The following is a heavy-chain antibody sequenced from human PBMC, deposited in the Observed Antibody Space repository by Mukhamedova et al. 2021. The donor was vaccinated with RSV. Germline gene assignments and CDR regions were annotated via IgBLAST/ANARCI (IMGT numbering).Heavy chain of an antibody. CDR1: DYA. Sequence: DYAMLWVRQAPGKGLEWVSGISWNSGSIGYADSVKGRFTISRDNAKNSLYLQMNSLRAEDTALYYCAKGHDSSGAPGYWGQGTLVT. V-gene: IGHV3-9*01. CDR3: AKGHDSSGAPGY. D-gene: IGHD3-22*01. CDR2: ISWNSGSI. J-gene: IGHJ4*02.